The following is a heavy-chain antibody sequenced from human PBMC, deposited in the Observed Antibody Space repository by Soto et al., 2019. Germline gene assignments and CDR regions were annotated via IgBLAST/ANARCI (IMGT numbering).Heavy chain of an antibody. CDR3: ARLGFNYDFLSGYYNVHHYYGIDV. J-gene: IGHJ6*02. CDR2: IYPGDSDT. Sequence: GESLKISCKSSGYSVTNYWIGWVRQMPGKGLEWMGSIYPGDSDTRYSPSFQGQVTISADKSINSVYLQWSSLKASDTATYYCARLGFNYDFLSGYYNVHHYYGIDVWGQGTTVTVSS. V-gene: IGHV5-51*01. CDR1: GYSVTNYW. D-gene: IGHD3-3*01.